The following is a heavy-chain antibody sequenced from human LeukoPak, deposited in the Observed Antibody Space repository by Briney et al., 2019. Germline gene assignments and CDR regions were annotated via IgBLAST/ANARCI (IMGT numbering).Heavy chain of an antibody. CDR2: INTSNDNT. CDR1: GYTLTSYA. CDR3: ARCSRYLSYYHGMDV. J-gene: IGHJ6*02. V-gene: IGHV1-3*04. Sequence: ASVKVACKASGYTLTSYAMHWVRQAPGQSLEWMGWINTSNDNTEYSQKFQGRVTFTRDTSASMAYMELSSLRSEDTAVYYCARCSRYLSYYHGMDVWGQGTTVTVSS. D-gene: IGHD1-14*01.